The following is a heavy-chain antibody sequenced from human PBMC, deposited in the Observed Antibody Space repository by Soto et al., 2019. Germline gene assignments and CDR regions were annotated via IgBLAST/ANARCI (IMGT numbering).Heavy chain of an antibody. D-gene: IGHD3-16*01. Sequence: QVQLVESGGGVVQPGRSLRLSCAASGFTFSSYAMHWVRQAPGKGLEWVAVISYDGSNKYYADSVKGRFTISRDNSKNTPYLQMNSLRAEDTAVYYCARDPSPFYFDYWGQGTLVTVSS. CDR3: ARDPSPFYFDY. CDR2: ISYDGSNK. V-gene: IGHV3-30-3*01. J-gene: IGHJ4*02. CDR1: GFTFSSYA.